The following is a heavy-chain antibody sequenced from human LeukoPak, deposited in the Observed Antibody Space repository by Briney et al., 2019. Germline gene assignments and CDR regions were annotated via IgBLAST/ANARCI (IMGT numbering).Heavy chain of an antibody. J-gene: IGHJ4*02. CDR3: AGYSSSPLDY. CDR2: IYHSGST. V-gene: IGHV4-38-2*01. CDR1: GGSLSGYY. D-gene: IGHD6-6*01. Sequence: PSETLSLTCAVYGGSLSGYYWGWIRQPPGKGLEWIGSIYHSGSTYYNPSLKSRVTISVDTSKNQFSLKLSSVTAADTAVYYCAGYSSSPLDYWGQGTLVTVSS.